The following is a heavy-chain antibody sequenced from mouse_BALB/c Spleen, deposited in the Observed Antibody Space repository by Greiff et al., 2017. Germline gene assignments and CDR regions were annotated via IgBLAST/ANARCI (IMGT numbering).Heavy chain of an antibody. V-gene: IGHV1-67*01. CDR3: ARGGYYVDYAMDY. J-gene: IGHJ4*01. CDR2: ISTYYGNT. D-gene: IGHD2-3*01. CDR1: SYTFTDYA. Sequence: QVQLQQSGPELVRPGVSVKISCKGSSYTFTDYAMHWVKQSHAKSLEWIGVISTYYGNTNYNQKFKGKATMTVDKSSSTAYMELARLTSEDSAVYYCARGGYYVDYAMDYWGQGTSVTVSS.